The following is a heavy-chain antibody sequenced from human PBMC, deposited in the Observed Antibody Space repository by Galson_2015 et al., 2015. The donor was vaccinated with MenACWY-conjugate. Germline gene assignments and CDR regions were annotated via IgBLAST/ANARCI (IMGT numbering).Heavy chain of an antibody. V-gene: IGHV3-7*03. CDR3: AKGAGIWSPPADS. CDR1: GFTFRNYW. J-gene: IGHJ5*01. CDR2: IKKDGSEK. Sequence: SLRLSCAASGFTFRNYWMTWVRQAPGKGLEWVASIKKDGSEKYYVDSVKGRFTISRDNAKNSLYLEMNSLRVEDTAVYSCAKGAGIWSPPADSWGQGTLVTVSS. D-gene: IGHD2/OR15-2a*01.